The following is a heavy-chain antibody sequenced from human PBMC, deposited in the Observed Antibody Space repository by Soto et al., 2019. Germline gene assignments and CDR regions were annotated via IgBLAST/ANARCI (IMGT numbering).Heavy chain of an antibody. J-gene: IGHJ2*01. CDR2: IWYDGSNK. CDR1: GFTFSSYG. Sequence: QVQLVESGGGVVQPGRSLRLSCAASGFTFSSYGMHWVRQAPGKGLEWVAVIWYDGSNKYYADSVKGRFTISRDNSKNTLYLQMNSLRAEDTAVYYCAREAGWYFELWGRGTLVTVSS. CDR3: AREAGWYFEL. V-gene: IGHV3-33*01.